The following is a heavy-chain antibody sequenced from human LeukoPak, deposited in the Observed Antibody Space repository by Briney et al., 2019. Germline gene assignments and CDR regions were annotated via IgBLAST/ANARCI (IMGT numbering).Heavy chain of an antibody. CDR3: ASYCSSTSCFASDAFDI. CDR1: GYSISSGYY. Sequence: SETLSLTCTVSGYSISSGYYWGWIRQPPGNGLEWIGSIYHSGSTYYNPSLKSRVTISVDTSKNQFSLKLSSVTAADTAVYYCASYCSSTSCFASDAFDIWGQGTMVTVSS. J-gene: IGHJ3*02. CDR2: IYHSGST. D-gene: IGHD2-2*01. V-gene: IGHV4-38-2*02.